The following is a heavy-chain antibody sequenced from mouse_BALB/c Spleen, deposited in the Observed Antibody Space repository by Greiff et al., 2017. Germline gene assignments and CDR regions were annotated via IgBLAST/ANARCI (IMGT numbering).Heavy chain of an antibody. D-gene: IGHD1-1*01. CDR2: INPYNGDT. CDR1: GYSFTGYF. J-gene: IGHJ4*01. CDR3: ARTYYYGSSLYAMDY. V-gene: IGHV1-20*02. Sequence: VQLQQSGPELVKPGASVKISCKASGYSFTGYFMNWVMQSHGKSLEWIGRINPYNGDTFYNQKFKGKATLTVDKSSSTAHMELRSLASEDSAVYYCARTYYYGSSLYAMDYWGQGTSVTVSS.